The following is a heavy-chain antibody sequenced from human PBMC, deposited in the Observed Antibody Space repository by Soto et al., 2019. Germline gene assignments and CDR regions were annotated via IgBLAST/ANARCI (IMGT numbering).Heavy chain of an antibody. D-gene: IGHD3-9*01. J-gene: IGHJ4*02. CDR3: ARHSYISTGYYNQPLDN. Sequence: SETLSLTCTVSGGSISNRNYYWGWIRQSPGKGLEWIGSIYYTETSYYNPSLKSRVTISVDTSKNQFSLKVASVTGADTAVYYCARHSYISTGYYNQPLDNRGQGTPVTVSS. V-gene: IGHV4-39*01. CDR2: IYYTETS. CDR1: GGSISNRNYY.